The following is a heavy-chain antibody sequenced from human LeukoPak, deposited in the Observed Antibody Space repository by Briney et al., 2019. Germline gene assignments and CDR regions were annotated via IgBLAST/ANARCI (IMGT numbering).Heavy chain of an antibody. CDR1: GFTFSSYG. D-gene: IGHD3-16*01. CDR3: AKGGEGGTPFDS. J-gene: IGHJ4*02. CDR2: ISNDGSIK. Sequence: QPGGSLRLSCAASGFTFSSYGLYWVRQAPGKGLEWVAVISNDGSIKYYADSVKGRFTISRDNSKNTLYLQMNSLRAEDTAVYYCAKGGEGGTPFDSWGQGTLVTVSS. V-gene: IGHV3-30*18.